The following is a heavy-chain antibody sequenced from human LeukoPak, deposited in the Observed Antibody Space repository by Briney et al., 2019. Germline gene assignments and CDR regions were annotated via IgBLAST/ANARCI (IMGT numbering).Heavy chain of an antibody. D-gene: IGHD3-10*01. CDR2: IYHSGST. V-gene: IGHV4-30-2*01. CDR1: GGSISSGGYY. Sequence: PSQTLSLTCTVSGGSISSGGYYWSWIRQPPGKGLEWIGYIYHSGSTYYNPSLKSRVTISVDRSKNQFSLKLSSVTAADTAVYYCARGLTMVRGGWPIPYHYFDYWGQGTLVTVSS. J-gene: IGHJ4*02. CDR3: ARGLTMVRGGWPIPYHYFDY.